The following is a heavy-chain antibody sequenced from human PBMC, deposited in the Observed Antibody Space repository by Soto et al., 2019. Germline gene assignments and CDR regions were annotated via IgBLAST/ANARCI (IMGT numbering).Heavy chain of an antibody. CDR3: GRESGETWDYEAY. D-gene: IGHD1-7*01. CDR1: GGSISSYR. CDR2: ISNNGNT. J-gene: IGHJ4*02. V-gene: IGHV4-4*07. Sequence: SETLSLTCTVSGGSISSYRWSWIRQPAWKGLEWFGRISNNGNTQYNPSLKSRVTVSVDTSRNQFFLNLHSVTAADSAVYFCGRESGETWDYEAYWGQGTPVTVSS.